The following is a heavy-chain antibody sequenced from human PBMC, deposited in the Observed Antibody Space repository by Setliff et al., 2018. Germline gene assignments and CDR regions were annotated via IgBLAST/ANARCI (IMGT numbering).Heavy chain of an antibody. D-gene: IGHD3-10*01. V-gene: IGHV3-11*05. CDR2: ISGSSSYT. Sequence: LRLSCAASGFSFSDYYMTWIRQAPGKGLEWVSYISGSSSYTDYADFVKGRFTTPRDNTKNSLYLQMNSLRAEDTAVYYCARVRGGRDYWGHGTLVTVSS. CDR3: ARVRGGRDY. J-gene: IGHJ4*01. CDR1: GFSFSDYY.